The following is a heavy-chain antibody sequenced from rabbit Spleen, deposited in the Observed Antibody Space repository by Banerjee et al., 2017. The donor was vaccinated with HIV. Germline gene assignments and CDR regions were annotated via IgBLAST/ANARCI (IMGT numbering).Heavy chain of an antibody. J-gene: IGHJ3*01. D-gene: IGHD4-1*01. V-gene: IGHV1S47*01. CDR3: ARAIVPWLGLTRLDL. CDR1: GFDFSSYG. CDR2: IDPIFGIT. Sequence: QEQLVESGGGLVQPGGSLKLSCEASGFDFSSYGVSWVRQAPGKGLEWIGYIDPIFGITYYASWVNGRFTISSNNAQSTVDLKMTSLTAADTATYFCARAIVPWLGLTRLDLWGPGTLVTVS.